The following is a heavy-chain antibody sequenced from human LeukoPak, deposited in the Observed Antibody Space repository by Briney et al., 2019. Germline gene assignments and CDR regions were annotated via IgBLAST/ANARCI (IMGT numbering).Heavy chain of an antibody. CDR1: GFTFSSYG. D-gene: IGHD3-10*02. J-gene: IGHJ4*02. V-gene: IGHV3-30*18. CDR3: AKELGSGSYYLTDY. Sequence: PGGSLRLSCAASGFTFSSYGMHWVRQAPGKGLEWVAVISYDGSNKYYADSVKGRFTISRDNSKNTLYLQMNSLRAEDTAVYYCAKELGSGSYYLTDYWGQGTLVTVSS. CDR2: ISYDGSNK.